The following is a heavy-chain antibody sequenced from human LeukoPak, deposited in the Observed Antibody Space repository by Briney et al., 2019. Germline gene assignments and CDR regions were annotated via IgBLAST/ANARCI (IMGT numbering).Heavy chain of an antibody. V-gene: IGHV3-7*01. Sequence: GGSLRLSCAASGFTFSSYWMTWVRQAPGKGLEWVATIKEDGSEKYYVDSVKGRFTISRDNAKNSLSLEMNRLRAEDTAVYYCVRGCWPLDFWGQGTLVTVSS. CDR3: VRGCWPLDF. CDR1: GFTFSSYW. J-gene: IGHJ4*02. CDR2: IKEDGSEK.